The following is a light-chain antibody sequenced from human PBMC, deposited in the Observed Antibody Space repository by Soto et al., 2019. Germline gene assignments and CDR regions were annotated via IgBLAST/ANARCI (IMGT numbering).Light chain of an antibody. CDR2: YAS. J-gene: IGKJ4*01. V-gene: IGKV1-13*02. CDR3: QQFNSYPLT. CDR1: QDINSA. Sequence: AIQVTQSPSSLSASVGDRVTVTCRASQDINSALAWYQQKPGNAPKLLISYASSLQSGVPSRFSRSGSGTDFTLTISSLQPEDFATYYCQQFNSYPLTFGGGTKVEIK.